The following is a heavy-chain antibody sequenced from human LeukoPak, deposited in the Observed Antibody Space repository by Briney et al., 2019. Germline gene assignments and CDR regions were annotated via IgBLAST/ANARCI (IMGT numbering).Heavy chain of an antibody. V-gene: IGHV3-15*01. J-gene: IGHJ4*02. Sequence: PGGSLRLSCAASGFTFSDYWVTWVLQAPGKGLEWVGRIKSRTDGGATDYAGPVKGRFTISRDDSKNMLYLQMNSLKTEDTAVYYCTTIGSRRYYYYFDFWGQGALVTVSS. CDR3: TTIGSRRYYYYFDF. CDR1: GFTFSDYW. CDR2: IKSRTDGGAT. D-gene: IGHD1-26*01.